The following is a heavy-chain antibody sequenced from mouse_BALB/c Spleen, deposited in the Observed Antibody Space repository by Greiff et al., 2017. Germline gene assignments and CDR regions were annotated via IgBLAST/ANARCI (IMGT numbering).Heavy chain of an antibody. V-gene: IGHV2-9*02. CDR1: GFSLTSYG. D-gene: IGHD4-1*01. CDR2: IWAGGST. Sequence: VHLVESGPGLVAPSQSLSITCTVSGFSLTSYGVHWVRQPPGKGLEWLGVIWAGGSTNYNSALMSRLSISKDNSKSQVFLKMNSLQTDDTAMYYCARDPLGRYYFDYWGQGTTLTVSS. CDR3: ARDPLGRYYFDY. J-gene: IGHJ2*01.